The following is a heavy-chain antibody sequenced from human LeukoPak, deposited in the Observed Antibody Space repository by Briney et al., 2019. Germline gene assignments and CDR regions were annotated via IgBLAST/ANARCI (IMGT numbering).Heavy chain of an antibody. CDR2: ISSTSNYI. D-gene: IGHD3-22*01. CDR1: GFTFSSYS. J-gene: IGHJ4*02. CDR3: ARELYYYDSSGYGLAY. V-gene: IGHV3-21*01. Sequence: GGSLRLSCAASGFTFSSYSMNWVRQAPGKGLEWVSSISSTSNYIYYADSVKGRFTISRDNAKNSLYLQMNSLRAEDTAVYYCARELYYYDSSGYGLAYSGQGTLVTVSS.